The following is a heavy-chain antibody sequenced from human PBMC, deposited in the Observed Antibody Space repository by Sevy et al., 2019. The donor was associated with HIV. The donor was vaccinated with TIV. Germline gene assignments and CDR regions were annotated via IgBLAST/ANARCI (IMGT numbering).Heavy chain of an antibody. CDR2: INTLSDTI. Sequence: GSLRLSCTASGFTFRRNSMNWVRQAPGKGLEWLAYINTLSDTIKYADSVKGRFTISRDNAKNSLYLQRNSLRVEDTAVYYCARDASVAAYYFDFWGQGTLVTVSS. V-gene: IGHV3-48*01. D-gene: IGHD6-19*01. J-gene: IGHJ4*02. CDR1: GFTFRRNS. CDR3: ARDASVAAYYFDF.